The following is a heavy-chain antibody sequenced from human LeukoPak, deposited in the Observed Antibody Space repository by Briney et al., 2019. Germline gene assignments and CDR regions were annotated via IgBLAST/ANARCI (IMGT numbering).Heavy chain of an antibody. J-gene: IGHJ4*02. CDR1: RFSFNTYA. CDR3: ARDLGDGYTFDY. CDR2: ISFDGRYE. D-gene: IGHD5-12*01. Sequence: GGSLRLSCAVSRFSFNTYAFHWVSQAPGKWLEWVALISFDGRYEYYPDSVKGRFTISRDNSTNTLYLKMNTLRAEDTAVYYCARDLGDGYTFDYWGRGTLVTVSS. V-gene: IGHV3-30*04.